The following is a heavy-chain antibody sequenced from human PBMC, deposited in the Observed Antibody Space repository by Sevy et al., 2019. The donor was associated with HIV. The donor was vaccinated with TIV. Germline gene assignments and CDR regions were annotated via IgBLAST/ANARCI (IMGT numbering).Heavy chain of an antibody. CDR3: ARVVDFWSGYLDY. D-gene: IGHD3-3*01. Sequence: SETLSLTCTVSGDSISSSTYHWGWIRQSPGQGLEWIGNIYYSGNTNYNPSLTSRATISVDTSKNQFSLNLTSVTAADTAVYYCARVVDFWSGYLDYWGQGTLVTVSS. CDR1: GDSISSSTYH. V-gene: IGHV4-39*01. J-gene: IGHJ4*01. CDR2: IYYSGNT.